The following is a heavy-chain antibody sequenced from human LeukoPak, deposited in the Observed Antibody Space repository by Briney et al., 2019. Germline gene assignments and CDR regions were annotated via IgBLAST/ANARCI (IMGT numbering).Heavy chain of an antibody. Sequence: SETLSLTCTLSGGSISSSSYYWGWIRQPPGKGLERIGSIYYSGSTYYNPSLKSRVTISVDTSKDQFSLKLSSVTAADTAVYYCARLSSNYYGSGSYFDYWGQGTLVTVSS. J-gene: IGHJ4*02. V-gene: IGHV4-39*01. D-gene: IGHD3-10*01. CDR3: ARLSSNYYGSGSYFDY. CDR1: GGSISSSSYY. CDR2: IYYSGST.